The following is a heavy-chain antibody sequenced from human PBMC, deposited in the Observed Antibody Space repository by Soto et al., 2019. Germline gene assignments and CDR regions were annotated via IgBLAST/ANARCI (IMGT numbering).Heavy chain of an antibody. D-gene: IGHD6-19*01. J-gene: IGHJ4*02. Sequence: QITLKESGPTLVKPTQPLTLTCTFSGFSLSSTRMAVAWIRQPPGKALEWLALIYWDDDKRYSPCLKNRLTITTDTSKNQVVLTMSNMDPVDTARYYCAHIVVAGLGYYFDYWGQGTLVTVSS. CDR1: GFSLSSTRMA. CDR3: AHIVVAGLGYYFDY. V-gene: IGHV2-5*02. CDR2: IYWDDDK.